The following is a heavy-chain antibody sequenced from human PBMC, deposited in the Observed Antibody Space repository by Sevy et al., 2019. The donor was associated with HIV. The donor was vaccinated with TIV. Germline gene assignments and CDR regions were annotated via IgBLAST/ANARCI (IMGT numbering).Heavy chain of an antibody. CDR2: IGPDGSRT. CDR3: AKDFEWPSGY. D-gene: IGHD3-9*01. V-gene: IGHV3-74*01. J-gene: IGHJ4*02. CDR1: GFTFSSYW. Sequence: GGSLRLSCEASGFTFSSYWMHWVRQVPGKGLVWVSRIGPDGSRTSYADSVKGRFTISRDNAKNTLYLQMNSLRGEDTAVYYCAKDFEWPSGYWAQGTLVTVSS.